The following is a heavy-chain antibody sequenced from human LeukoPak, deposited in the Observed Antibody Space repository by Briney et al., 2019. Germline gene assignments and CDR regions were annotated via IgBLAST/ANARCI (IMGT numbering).Heavy chain of an antibody. CDR1: GFTFSSYE. Sequence: PGGSLRLSCAASGFTFSSYEMNWVRQAPGKGLEWVSYISSSGSTVYYADSVKGRFTISRDNAKNSLYLQMNSLRAEDTAVYYCARDAFHYQDSPFDYWGQGTLVTVSS. V-gene: IGHV3-48*03. CDR3: ARDAFHYQDSPFDY. J-gene: IGHJ4*02. D-gene: IGHD2-2*01. CDR2: ISSSGSTV.